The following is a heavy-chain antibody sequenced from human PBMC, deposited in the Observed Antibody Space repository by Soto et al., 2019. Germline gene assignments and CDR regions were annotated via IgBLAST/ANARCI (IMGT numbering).Heavy chain of an antibody. V-gene: IGHV3-30-3*01. Sequence: PGGSLRLSCAASGFTFSSYAMHWVRQAPGKGLEWVAVISYDGSNKYYADSVKGRFTISRDNSKNTLYLQMNSLRAEDTAVYYCARAYSLDYWGQGTLVTVSS. CDR3: ARAYSLDY. CDR1: GFTFSSYA. J-gene: IGHJ4*02. CDR2: ISYDGSNK. D-gene: IGHD2-21*01.